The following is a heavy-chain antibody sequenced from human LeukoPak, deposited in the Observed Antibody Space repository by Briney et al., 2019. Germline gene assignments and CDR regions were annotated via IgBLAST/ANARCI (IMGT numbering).Heavy chain of an antibody. CDR1: GYSISSGYY. V-gene: IGHV4-38-2*02. Sequence: SETLSLTCTVSGYSISSGYYWGWIRQPPGKGLEWIGSIYHSGSTYYNPSLKSRVTISVDTSKNQFSLKLSSVTAADTAVYYCARVYNWNSSGLGAPRDWGRGTQVTVSS. CDR3: ARVYNWNSSGLGAPRD. D-gene: IGHD1-7*01. CDR2: IYHSGST. J-gene: IGHJ4*02.